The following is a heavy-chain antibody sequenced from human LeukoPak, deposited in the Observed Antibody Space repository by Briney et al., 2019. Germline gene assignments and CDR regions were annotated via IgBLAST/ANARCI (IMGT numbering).Heavy chain of an antibody. V-gene: IGHV3-23*01. D-gene: IGHD2-2*01. J-gene: IGHJ4*02. CDR1: GFTFSSYA. CDR2: ISGSGGST. Sequence: GGSLRLSCAASGFTFSSYATSWVRQAPGRGLEWVSAISGSGGSTYYADSVKGRFTISRDNSKNTLYLQMNSLRAEDTAVYYCARVASSHIDYWGQGTLVTVSS. CDR3: ARVASSHIDY.